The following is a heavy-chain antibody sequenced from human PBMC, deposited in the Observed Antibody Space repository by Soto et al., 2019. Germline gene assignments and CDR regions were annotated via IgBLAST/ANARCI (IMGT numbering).Heavy chain of an antibody. J-gene: IGHJ5*02. Sequence: QVQLQESGPGLVKPSETLSLTCTVSGGSISSYYWSWIRQPPGKGLEWIGYIYYSGSTNYNPSLKSRGTISVDTSNNLCSLNLSSMTAADTAVYYCARTSRVYNWFDHWGQGTLVVVSS. CDR1: GGSISSYY. CDR2: IYYSGST. CDR3: ARTSRVYNWFDH. V-gene: IGHV4-59*08. D-gene: IGHD2-8*01.